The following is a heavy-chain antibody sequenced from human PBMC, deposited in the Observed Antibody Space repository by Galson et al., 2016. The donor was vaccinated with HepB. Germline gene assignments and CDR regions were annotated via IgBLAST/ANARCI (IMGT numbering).Heavy chain of an antibody. J-gene: IGHJ6*02. Sequence: SVKVSCKASGGTFSSYALTWVRQAPGQGLEWMGRIIPILGRENYAQKFQDRVTITADRSTTTFYMELSSLRSEDTAVYYCARGAEYYYYGMDVWGQGTTVTVSS. V-gene: IGHV1-69*04. CDR1: GGTFSSYA. CDR2: IIPILGRE. CDR3: ARGAEYYYYGMDV.